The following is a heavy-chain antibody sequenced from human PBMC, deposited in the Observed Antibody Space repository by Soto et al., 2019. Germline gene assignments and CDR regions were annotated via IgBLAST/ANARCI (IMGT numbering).Heavy chain of an antibody. CDR2: IYYSGST. V-gene: IGHV4-31*03. CDR1: GGSISSGGSY. J-gene: IGHJ4*02. CDR3: ARVTYYGSGTFDY. D-gene: IGHD3-10*01. Sequence: PSETLSLTCTVSGGSISSGGSYWSWIRQHPGKGLEWIGYIYYSGSTYYNPSLKSRVTISVDTSKNQFSLKLSSVTAADTAVYYCARVTYYGSGTFDYWGQGTLVTVSS.